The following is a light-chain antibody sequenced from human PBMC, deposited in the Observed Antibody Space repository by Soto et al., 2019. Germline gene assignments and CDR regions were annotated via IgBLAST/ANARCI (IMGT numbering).Light chain of an antibody. V-gene: IGKV1-5*03. CDR3: QQYDSYPYT. Sequence: DIQMTQSPSTLSASVGDRVTITCRASQSISTWLAWYQQKPGKAPKVLIYKASSLETGVPPRFSGSGSGTEFTLTISSLQPGDFVTYYCQQYDSYPYTFGQGTKLEIK. CDR2: KAS. CDR1: QSISTW. J-gene: IGKJ2*01.